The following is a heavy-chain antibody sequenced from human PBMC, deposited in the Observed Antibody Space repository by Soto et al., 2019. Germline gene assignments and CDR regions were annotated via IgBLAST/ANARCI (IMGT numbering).Heavy chain of an antibody. Sequence: GSLRLSCAASGFTFSSYSMNWVRQAPGKGLEWVSYISSSSSTIYYADSVKGRFTISRDNAKNSLYLQMNSLRDEDTAVYYCAVILEMATKRPYYYYYGMDVWGQGTTVTVSS. D-gene: IGHD5-12*01. J-gene: IGHJ6*02. CDR1: GFTFSSYS. CDR2: ISSSSSTI. CDR3: AVILEMATKRPYYYYYGMDV. V-gene: IGHV3-48*02.